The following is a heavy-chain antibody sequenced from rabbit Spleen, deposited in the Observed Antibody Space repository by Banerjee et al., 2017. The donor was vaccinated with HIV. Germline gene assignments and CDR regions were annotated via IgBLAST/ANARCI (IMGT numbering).Heavy chain of an antibody. J-gene: IGHJ2*01. Sequence: LEESGGGLVKPGGTLTLTCTVSGFSFSSNWICWVRQAPGKGLEWIACINTNNGDTDYANWPKGRFTISKTSSTTVTLQMTSLTAADTATYFCARNYVTAFDPWGPGTLVTVS. CDR1: GFSFSSNW. D-gene: IGHD1-1*01. CDR3: ARNYVTAFDP. CDR2: INTNNGDT. V-gene: IGHV1S45*01.